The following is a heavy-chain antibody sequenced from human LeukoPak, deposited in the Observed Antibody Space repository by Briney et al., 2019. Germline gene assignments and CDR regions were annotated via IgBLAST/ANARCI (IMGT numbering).Heavy chain of an antibody. CDR3: ARQGGYNLFASDPYYFDY. V-gene: IGHV4-39*01. D-gene: IGHD5-24*01. J-gene: IGHJ4*02. CDR2: IYYSGST. Sequence: SETLSLTCTVSGGSISSSSYYWGWIRQPPGKGLEWIGSIYYSGSTYYNPSLKSRVTISVDTFKNQFSLKLSSVTAADTAVYYRARQGGYNLFASDPYYFDYWGQGTLVTVSS. CDR1: GGSISSSSYY.